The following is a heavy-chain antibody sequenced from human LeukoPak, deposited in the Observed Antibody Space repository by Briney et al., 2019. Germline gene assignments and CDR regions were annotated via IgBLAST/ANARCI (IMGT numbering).Heavy chain of an antibody. V-gene: IGHV4-34*01. CDR1: GGSFSCYY. J-gene: IGHJ5*02. CDR3: APRGDIEHSYGYGKCFDP. D-gene: IGHD5-18*01. CDR2: INHSGST. Sequence: SETLSLTCAVYGGSFSCYYWSWIRQPPGKGLEWIGEINHSGSTNYNASLKSRVTISVDTSKNQFSLRLSAVTAADTAVYYCAPRGDIEHSYGYGKCFDPWGQGTRVTVSS.